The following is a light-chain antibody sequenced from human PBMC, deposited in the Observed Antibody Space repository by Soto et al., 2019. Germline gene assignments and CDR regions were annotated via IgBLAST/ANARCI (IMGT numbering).Light chain of an antibody. V-gene: IGLV4-69*01. CDR2: LNSDGSH. J-gene: IGLJ3*02. CDR1: SGHSTNA. Sequence: QSVLTQSPSASASLGASVKLTCTLNSGHSTNAIAWHQQQPEKGPRYLMKLNSDGSHNKGDGIPDRFSGASSGAERYLTISSLQSEDEADYYCQTWGPGIWVFGGGTQLTVL. CDR3: QTWGPGIWV.